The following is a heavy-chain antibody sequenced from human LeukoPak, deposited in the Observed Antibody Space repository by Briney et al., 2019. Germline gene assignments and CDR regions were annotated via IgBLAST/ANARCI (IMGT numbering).Heavy chain of an antibody. V-gene: IGHV4-39*01. CDR3: ARLWSGYRPPDY. D-gene: IGHD3-3*01. J-gene: IGHJ4*02. CDR1: GGSITSDSYY. CDR2: IYYSGST. Sequence: SETLSLTCAVSGGSITSDSYYWGWIRQPPGKGLEWIGSIYYSGSTYYSPSLKSRVTISVDTSKNQISLKLSSVTVVDTAVYYCARLWSGYRPPDYWGQGTLVTVSS.